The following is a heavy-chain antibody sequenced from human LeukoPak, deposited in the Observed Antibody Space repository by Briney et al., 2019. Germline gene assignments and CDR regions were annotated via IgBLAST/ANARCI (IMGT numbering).Heavy chain of an antibody. CDR2: TNHSGST. V-gene: IGHV4-34*01. CDR1: GGSFSGYY. CDR3: ARDSPEFDY. D-gene: IGHD1-14*01. J-gene: IGHJ4*02. Sequence: PSETLSLTCAVYGGSFSGYYWSWIRQPPGKGLEWIGETNHSGSTNYNPSLKSRVTISVDRSKNQFSLKLSSVTAADTAVYYCARDSPEFDYWGQGTLVTVSS.